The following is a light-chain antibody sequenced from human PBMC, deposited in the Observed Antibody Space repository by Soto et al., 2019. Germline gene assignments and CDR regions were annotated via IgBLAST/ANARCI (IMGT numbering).Light chain of an antibody. CDR1: SGNSNYK. CDR2: VGPGGIVG. V-gene: IGLV9-49*01. CDR3: GADHGSGSNFVYV. J-gene: IGLJ1*01. Sequence: QSVLTQPPSASASLGASVTLTCTLSSGNSNYKVDWYQQRPGKGPRFVMRVGPGGIVGSKGDGIPDRFSVLGSDLNRYLTIKNIQEEDESDYHCGADHGSGSNFVYVFGTGTKVTVL.